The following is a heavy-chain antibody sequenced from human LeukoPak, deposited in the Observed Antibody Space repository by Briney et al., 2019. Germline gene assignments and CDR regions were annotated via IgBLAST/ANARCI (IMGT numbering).Heavy chain of an antibody. J-gene: IGHJ4*02. CDR1: GGSISSGGYS. Sequence: PSETLSLTCAVSGGSISSGGYSWSWIRQPPGKGLEWIGYIYHSGSTYYNPSLKSRVTISVDRSKNQFSLKLSSVTAADTAVYYCARVRDGATNDFEYWGQGTLVTVSS. V-gene: IGHV4-30-2*01. D-gene: IGHD1-26*01. CDR2: IYHSGST. CDR3: ARVRDGATNDFEY.